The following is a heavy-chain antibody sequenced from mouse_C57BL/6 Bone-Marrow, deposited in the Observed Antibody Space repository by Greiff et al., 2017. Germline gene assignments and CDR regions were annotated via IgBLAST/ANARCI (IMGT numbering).Heavy chain of an antibody. CDR1: GYAFSRYW. CDR2: IYPGDGDT. Sequence: QVQLQQSGAELVKPGASVKISCKASGYAFSRYWMNWVKQRPGKGLEWIGQIYPGDGDTNSNGKFKGRATLTAAKSSSTAYMQLSSLTSEGSAVYFCAGSLGEGFAYWGQGTLVTVAA. CDR3: AGSLGEGFAY. J-gene: IGHJ3*01. V-gene: IGHV1-80*01.